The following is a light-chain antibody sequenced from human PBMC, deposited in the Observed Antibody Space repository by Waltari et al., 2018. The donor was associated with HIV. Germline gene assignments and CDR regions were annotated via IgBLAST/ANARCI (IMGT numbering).Light chain of an antibody. V-gene: IGLV1-44*01. CDR1: SPNFGSNI. J-gene: IGLJ3*02. CDR3: AAWDDSLNGLWV. CDR2: SNI. Sequence: QSVLTQPPSASGTHGQRVTISCSATSPNFGSNIGHWSQPLPGTAPKLPIYSNIQRPSGVPDRFSGSKSGTSASLAISGLQSDDEADYYCAAWDDSLNGLWVFGGGTKLTVL.